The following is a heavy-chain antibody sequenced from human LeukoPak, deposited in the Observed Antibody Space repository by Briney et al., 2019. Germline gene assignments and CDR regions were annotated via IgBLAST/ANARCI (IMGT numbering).Heavy chain of an antibody. CDR2: IYYSGST. CDR1: GGSISSYY. D-gene: IGHD6-19*01. CDR3: ARRSAGYSYYYMDV. Sequence: SETLSLTCTVSGGSISSYYWSWIRQPPGKGLERIGYIYYSGSTNYNPSLKSRVTISVDTSKNQFSLKLSSVTAADTAVYYCARRSAGYSYYYMDVWGKGTTVTVSS. J-gene: IGHJ6*03. V-gene: IGHV4-59*08.